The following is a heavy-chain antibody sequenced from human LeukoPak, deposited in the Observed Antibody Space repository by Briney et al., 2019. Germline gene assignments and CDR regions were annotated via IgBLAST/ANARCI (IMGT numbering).Heavy chain of an antibody. J-gene: IGHJ4*02. CDR3: AKTRQLRRRNFDY. V-gene: IGHV3-11*01. CDR2: ISSSGSTI. CDR1: GFTFSDYY. Sequence: GGSLRLSCAASGFTFSDYYMSWIRQAPGKGLEWVSYISSSGSTIYYADSVKGRFTISRDNAKNSLYLQMNSLRAEDTAVYYCAKTRQLRRRNFDYWGQGTLVTVSS. D-gene: IGHD1-26*01.